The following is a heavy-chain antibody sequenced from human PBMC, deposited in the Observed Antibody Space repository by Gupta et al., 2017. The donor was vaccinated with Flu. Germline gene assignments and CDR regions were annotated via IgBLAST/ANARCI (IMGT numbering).Heavy chain of an antibody. CDR1: GYTFIGYY. V-gene: IGHV1-2*06. J-gene: IGHJ5*02. CDR2: INPNSGGT. D-gene: IGHD2-2*02. Sequence: QVQLVQSGAEVKKPGASVKVSCRASGYTFIGYYIHWVRQAPGHGREWMGRINPNSGGTNYVQKFQGRVTMTTDTSINTAYMELSRLRSDDTAVYYCAREKFCSTASCYRWFDPWGQGTLVTVSS. CDR3: AREKFCSTASCYRWFDP.